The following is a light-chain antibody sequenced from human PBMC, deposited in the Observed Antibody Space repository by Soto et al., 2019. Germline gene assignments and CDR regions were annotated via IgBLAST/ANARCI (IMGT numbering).Light chain of an antibody. Sequence: AIRMTQSPSSLSASTGDRVTIPCRASQGISSYLAWYQQKPGKAPKLVIYDASSLESGVPSRFSGSGSDTEFTLTISGLQPDDLATYYCQQYDQFPGTFGQGTKVDIK. CDR1: QGISSY. V-gene: IGKV1-8*01. CDR2: DAS. J-gene: IGKJ1*01. CDR3: QQYDQFPGT.